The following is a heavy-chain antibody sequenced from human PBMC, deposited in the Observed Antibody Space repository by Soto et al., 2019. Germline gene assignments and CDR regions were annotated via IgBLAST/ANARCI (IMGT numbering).Heavy chain of an antibody. CDR2: IIPIFGTA. V-gene: IGHV1-69*05. Sequence: SVKVSCKASGGTFSSYAISWVRQAPGQGLEWMGGIIPIFGTANYAQKFQGRFTISRDNSKNTLYLQMNSLRAEDTAVYYCARDPRPTTFYYYGMDVWGQGTTVTVSS. D-gene: IGHD4-17*01. J-gene: IGHJ6*02. CDR1: GGTFSSYA. CDR3: ARDPRPTTFYYYGMDV.